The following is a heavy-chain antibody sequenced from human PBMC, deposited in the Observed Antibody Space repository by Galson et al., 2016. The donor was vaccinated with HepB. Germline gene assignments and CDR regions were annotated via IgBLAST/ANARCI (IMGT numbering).Heavy chain of an antibody. CDR2: IKEDGSDK. Sequence: FTFSNYWMNWVRQAPGKGLEWVANIKEDGSDKFYVDSVTGRFTISRDNAKNSLYLQMNSLRADDTAVYYCARGGWFDYWGQGILVTVSS. CDR1: FTFSNYW. D-gene: IGHD6-19*01. CDR3: ARGGWFDY. J-gene: IGHJ4*02. V-gene: IGHV3-7*01.